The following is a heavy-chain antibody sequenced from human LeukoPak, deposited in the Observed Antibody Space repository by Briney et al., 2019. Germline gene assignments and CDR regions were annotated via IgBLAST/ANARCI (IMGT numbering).Heavy chain of an antibody. CDR2: IYYSGST. J-gene: IGHJ6*02. CDR1: GGSISSGDYY. V-gene: IGHV4-30-4*01. Sequence: SQTLSLTCAVSGGSISSGDYYWSWIRQPPGKGLEWIGYIYYSGSTYYNPSLKSRVTISVDTSKNQFSLKLSSVTAADTAVYYCARVPRYYYGMDVWGQGTTVTVSS. CDR3: ARVPRYYYGMDV.